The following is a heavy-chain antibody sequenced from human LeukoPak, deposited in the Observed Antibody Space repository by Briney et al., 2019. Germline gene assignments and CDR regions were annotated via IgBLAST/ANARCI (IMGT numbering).Heavy chain of an antibody. CDR3: SREDF. Sequence: ASVTVSCMASVCTFTDYYLHGVRPASGKGLEWLAWIHPNSGATTYAQKFQGRVSTTRDTSINTVFMELSRLTFDETAVYYCSREDFWGQGTPVTASS. J-gene: IGHJ4*02. CDR2: IHPNSGAT. CDR1: VCTFTDYY. V-gene: IGHV1-2*02.